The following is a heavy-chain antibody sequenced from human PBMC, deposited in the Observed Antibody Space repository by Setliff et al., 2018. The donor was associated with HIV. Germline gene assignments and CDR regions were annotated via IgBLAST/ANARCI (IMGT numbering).Heavy chain of an antibody. CDR2: ISASSSYI. V-gene: IGHV3-21*01. CDR1: GFTFSSYS. CDR3: ASDLYSSGWRWGAFDI. J-gene: IGHJ3*02. Sequence: GGSLRLSCAASGFTFSSYSMNWVRQAPGKGLEWVSSISASSSYIYHADSVKGRFTISKDNAKNSLYLQMNSLRAEDTAVYYCASDLYSSGWRWGAFDIWGQGTMVTVSS. D-gene: IGHD6-19*01.